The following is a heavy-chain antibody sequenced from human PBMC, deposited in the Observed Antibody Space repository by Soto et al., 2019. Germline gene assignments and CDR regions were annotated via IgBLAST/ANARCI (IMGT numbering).Heavy chain of an antibody. CDR1: GGSISNYY. J-gene: IGHJ5*02. CDR2: IYYTGPT. Sequence: PSETQSLTCTVSGGSISNYYWTWIRQPPGKGLEWIGYIYYTGPTTYNPSLKSRVTISVDTSKNQFSLKLSSVTAADTAVYYCARDQSFWSGYYTGVFDPWGQGTLVTVSS. V-gene: IGHV4-59*01. CDR3: ARDQSFWSGYYTGVFDP. D-gene: IGHD3-3*01.